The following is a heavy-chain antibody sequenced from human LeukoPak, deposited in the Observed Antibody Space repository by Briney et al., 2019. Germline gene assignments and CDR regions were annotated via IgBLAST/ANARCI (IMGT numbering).Heavy chain of an antibody. CDR2: IIPIFGTA. V-gene: IGHV1-69*06. CDR3: ARERVIKAFDI. CDR1: GGTFSSYA. D-gene: IGHD3-22*01. J-gene: IGHJ3*02. Sequence: GSSVKVSCKASGGTFSSYAISWVRQAPGQGLEWMGGIIPIFGTANYAQKFQGRVTITADKSTSTAYMELRSLRSDDTAVYYCARERVIKAFDIWGQGTMVTVSS.